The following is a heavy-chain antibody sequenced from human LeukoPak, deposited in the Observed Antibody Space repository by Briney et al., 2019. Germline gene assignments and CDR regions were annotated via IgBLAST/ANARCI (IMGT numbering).Heavy chain of an antibody. CDR1: GGSFSDYY. CDR3: ASLGLSNGIDV. D-gene: IGHD3/OR15-3a*01. Sequence: PSETLSLTCAVYGGSFSDYYWSWIRQPPGKGLEWIGEISHSGGTNYSPSLKSRVTISIDTSKNQFSLKLTSVTAADTAVYYCASLGLSNGIDVWGQGTTVTVSS. J-gene: IGHJ6*02. V-gene: IGHV4-34*01. CDR2: ISHSGGT.